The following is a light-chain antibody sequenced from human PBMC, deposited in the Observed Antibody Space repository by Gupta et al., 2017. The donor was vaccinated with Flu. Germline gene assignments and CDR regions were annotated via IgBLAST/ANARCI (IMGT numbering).Light chain of an antibody. Sequence: EIVLTQSPDFQSVTPKEKVTITCRASQNIGGALHWYQQKPDQSPKVLIKYASQPWSGVPSRFSGSGSGTDFTLTINGLETEDAATYYCHHRSSLPWTFGQGTKVEIK. V-gene: IGKV6-21*01. CDR3: HHRSSLPWT. CDR2: YAS. J-gene: IGKJ1*01. CDR1: QNIGGA.